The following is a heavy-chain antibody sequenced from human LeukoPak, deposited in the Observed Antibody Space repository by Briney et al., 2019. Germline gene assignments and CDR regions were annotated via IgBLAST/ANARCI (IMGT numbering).Heavy chain of an antibody. CDR3: ARGPDSSSSSGADY. V-gene: IGHV1-69*02. J-gene: IGHJ4*02. D-gene: IGHD6-6*01. CDR2: IIPILGIA. CDR1: GGTFSSYT. Sequence: ASLKVSCKASGGTFSSYTISWVRQAPGQGLEWMRRIIPILGIANYAQKFQGRVTITADKSTSTAYMKLSSLRSEDTAVYYCARGPDSSSSSGADYWGQGTLVTVSS.